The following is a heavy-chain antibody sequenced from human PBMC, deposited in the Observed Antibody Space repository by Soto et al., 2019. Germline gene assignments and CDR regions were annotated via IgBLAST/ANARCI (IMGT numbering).Heavy chain of an antibody. D-gene: IGHD2-21*01. CDR2: ISSSGSTI. J-gene: IGHJ4*02. V-gene: IGHV3-48*03. Sequence: PGGSLRLSCAASGFTFSSYEMNWVRQAPGKGLEWVSYISSSGSTIYYADSVKGRFTISRDDATKSLHLHMNSLRTDDTAVYYCARDDHTYGVYWGQGT. CDR3: ARDDHTYGVY. CDR1: GFTFSSYE.